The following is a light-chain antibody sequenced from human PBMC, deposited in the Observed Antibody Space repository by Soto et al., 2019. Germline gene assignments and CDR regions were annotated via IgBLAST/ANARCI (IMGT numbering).Light chain of an antibody. CDR1: QSVDRN. V-gene: IGKV3D-15*01. CDR3: QQYDSWPLT. CDR2: GAS. J-gene: IGKJ4*01. Sequence: EIVMTQSPGTLSVSTEGGATLSCRASQSVDRNLAWYQQKPGQAPRLLIYGASTRPTGIPDRFSGSGSGTEFSLTISSLQSEDFAVYYCQQYDSWPLTFGGGTKVEIK.